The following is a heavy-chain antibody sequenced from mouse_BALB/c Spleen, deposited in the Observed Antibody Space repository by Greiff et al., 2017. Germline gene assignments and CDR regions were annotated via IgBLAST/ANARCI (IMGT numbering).Heavy chain of an antibody. D-gene: IGHD1-1*01. V-gene: IGHV1S126*01. Sequence: VQLQQSGPQLVRPGASVKISCKASGYSFTSYWMHWVKQRPGQGLEWIGMIDPSDSETRLNQKFKDKATLTVDKSSSTAYMQLSSPTSEDSAVYYCARTTVVEDYAMDYWGQGTSVTVSS. CDR1: GYSFTSYW. CDR3: ARTTVVEDYAMDY. CDR2: IDPSDSET. J-gene: IGHJ4*01.